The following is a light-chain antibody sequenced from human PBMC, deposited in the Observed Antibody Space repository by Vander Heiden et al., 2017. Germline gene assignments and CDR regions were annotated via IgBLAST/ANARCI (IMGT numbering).Light chain of an antibody. Sequence: KVMTHSPDTLSVSPGDRATLSCRASNSVGTNVAWYQQKRGQAPRLLMYGASIRATGIPARFSGSGSGTEFTLTISSLQSEDFAVYYCQQYNNWPLTFGGGTKVEVK. J-gene: IGKJ4*01. V-gene: IGKV3-15*01. CDR2: GAS. CDR3: QQYNNWPLT. CDR1: NSVGTN.